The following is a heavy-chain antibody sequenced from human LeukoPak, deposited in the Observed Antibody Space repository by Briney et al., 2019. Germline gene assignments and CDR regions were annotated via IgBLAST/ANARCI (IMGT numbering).Heavy chain of an antibody. CDR1: GFTFSSYA. V-gene: IGHV3-23*01. J-gene: IGHJ4*02. Sequence: GGSLRLSCAASGFTFSSYAMSWVRQAPGKGLEWVSSISSSGGGTYYADSVKGRFTISRDTSKNTLYLQMNSLRPEDTAVYYCARDAKQLPYWGQGTLVTVSS. D-gene: IGHD5-24*01. CDR2: ISSSGGGT. CDR3: ARDAKQLPY.